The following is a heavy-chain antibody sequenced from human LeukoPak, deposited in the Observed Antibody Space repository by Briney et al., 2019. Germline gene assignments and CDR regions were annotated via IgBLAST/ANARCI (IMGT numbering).Heavy chain of an antibody. CDR3: ARGSYPGIAAAGNFDY. D-gene: IGHD6-13*01. Sequence: ASVKVSCKASGYTFTSYYMHWVRQAPGQGLEWMELINPSGGSTSYAQKFQGRVTMTRDTSTSTVYMELSSLRSEDTAVYYCARGSYPGIAAAGNFDYWGQGTLVTVSS. J-gene: IGHJ4*02. CDR2: INPSGGST. V-gene: IGHV1-46*03. CDR1: GYTFTSYY.